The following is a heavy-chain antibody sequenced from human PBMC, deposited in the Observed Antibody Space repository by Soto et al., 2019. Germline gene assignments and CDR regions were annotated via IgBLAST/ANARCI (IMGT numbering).Heavy chain of an antibody. V-gene: IGHV3-23*01. CDR1: GFTFSSYA. J-gene: IGHJ6*02. CDR2: ISGSGGST. D-gene: IGHD4-17*01. Sequence: PGGSLRLSCAASGFTFSSYAMSWVRQAPGKGLEWVSAISGSGGSTYYADSVKGRFTISRDNSKNTLYLQMNSLRAEDTAVYYCAKVGPYGDQDVPEYLISIVYGMDVWGQGTTVTVSS. CDR3: AKVGPYGDQDVPEYLISIVYGMDV.